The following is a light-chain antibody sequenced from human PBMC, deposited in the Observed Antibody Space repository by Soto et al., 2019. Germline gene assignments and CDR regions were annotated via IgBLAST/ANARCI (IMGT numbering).Light chain of an antibody. CDR2: DVS. CDR1: SSDVGGYNY. J-gene: IGLJ2*01. V-gene: IGLV2-14*01. CDR3: SSYTSSSTLRV. Sequence: TQPASVSGSPGQSITISCTGTSSDVGGYNYVSWYQQHPGKAPKLMIYDVSNRPSGVSNRFSGSKSGNTASLTISGLQAEDEADYYCSSYTSSSTLRVFGGGTKVTVL.